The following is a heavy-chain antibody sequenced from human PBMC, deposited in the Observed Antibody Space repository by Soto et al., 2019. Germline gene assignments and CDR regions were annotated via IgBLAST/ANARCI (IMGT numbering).Heavy chain of an antibody. D-gene: IGHD6-6*01. CDR1: GYTFTSYG. Sequence: ASVKVSCKASGYTFTSYGSSWERQAPGQGLEWMAWINPYNGNTKYAEKFLGRVTVTTDTSTATAYMELSSLRSEDTAVYYCARGMYSSPYYFDYWGQGTLVSSSS. J-gene: IGHJ4*01. CDR2: INPYNGNT. V-gene: IGHV1-18*01. CDR3: ARGMYSSPYYFDY.